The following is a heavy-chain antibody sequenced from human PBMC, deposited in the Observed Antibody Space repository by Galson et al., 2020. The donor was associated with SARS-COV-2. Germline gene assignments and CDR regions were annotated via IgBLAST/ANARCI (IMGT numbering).Heavy chain of an antibody. CDR2: ISSSSDYI. V-gene: IGHV3-21*01. J-gene: IGHJ6*02. CDR1: GFTFSSYS. D-gene: IGHD1-26*01. Sequence: GESLKISCEVSGFTFSSYSMNWVRQAPGKGLEWVSSISSSSDYIYYADSLKGQFTISRDNGKNSLSLQMNSLRAEDTAVHYCTRDASWAMFGMDVWGQGTTVTVSS. CDR3: TRDASWAMFGMDV.